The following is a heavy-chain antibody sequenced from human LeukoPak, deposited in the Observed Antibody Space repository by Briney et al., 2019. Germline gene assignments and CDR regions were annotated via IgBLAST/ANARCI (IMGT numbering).Heavy chain of an antibody. CDR1: GGTFSSYA. V-gene: IGHV1-69*05. J-gene: IGHJ4*02. D-gene: IGHD1-26*01. Sequence: ASVKVSCKASGGTFSSYAISWVRQAPGQGLEWMGGIIPIFGTANYAQKFQGRVTITTGESTSTACMELSSLRSEDTAVYYCARVGPDGSTGYWGQGTLVTVSS. CDR3: ARVGPDGSTGY. CDR2: IIPIFGTA.